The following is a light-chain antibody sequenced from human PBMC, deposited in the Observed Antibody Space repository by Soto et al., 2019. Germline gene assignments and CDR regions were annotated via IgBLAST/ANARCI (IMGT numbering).Light chain of an antibody. CDR3: QQSFSNLMHT. CDR2: AAS. Sequence: DIQMTQSPSSLTASVGDRVTITCRASQSITTYLNWYQQKPGKAPKLLIYAASTLHSGVPSRFNGSGSGTDFTLTISSLQPEDFAVYYCQQSFSNLMHTFGQGTKVEI. V-gene: IGKV1-39*01. CDR1: QSITTY. J-gene: IGKJ2*01.